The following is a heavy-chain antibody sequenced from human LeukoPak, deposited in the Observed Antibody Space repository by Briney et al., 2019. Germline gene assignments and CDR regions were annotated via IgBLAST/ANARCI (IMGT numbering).Heavy chain of an antibody. CDR2: INSDGSST. CDR3: ARHKGTWTLTDDY. CDR1: GFTFSSYW. Sequence: GGSLRLSCAASGFTFSSYWMHWVRQAPGKGLVWVSRINSDGSSTSYADSVKGRFTISRDNAKNSLYLQMNSLRDEDTAVYYCARHKGTWTLTDDYWGQGTLVTVSS. J-gene: IGHJ4*02. V-gene: IGHV3-74*01. D-gene: IGHD3/OR15-3a*01.